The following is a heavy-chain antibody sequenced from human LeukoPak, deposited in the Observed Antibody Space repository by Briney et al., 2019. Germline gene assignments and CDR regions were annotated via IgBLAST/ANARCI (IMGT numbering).Heavy chain of an antibody. D-gene: IGHD3-3*01. CDR2: ISSSSSTI. CDR3: ARDSGYDFWSGYYYYWYFDL. Sequence: GGSLRLSCAASGFTFSSYSMNWVRQAPGKGLEWASYISSSSSTIYYADSVKGRFTISRDNAKNSLYLQMNSLRAEDTAVYYCARDSGYDFWSGYYYYWYFDLWGRGTLLTVSS. J-gene: IGHJ2*01. CDR1: GFTFSSYS. V-gene: IGHV3-48*04.